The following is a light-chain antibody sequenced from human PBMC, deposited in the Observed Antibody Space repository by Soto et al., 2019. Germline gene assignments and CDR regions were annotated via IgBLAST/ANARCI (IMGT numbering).Light chain of an antibody. CDR2: AAS. V-gene: IGKV1-39*01. CDR1: QSIASY. CDR3: QQYHTYRT. Sequence: DVQMTQSPSSLSASVGDRVTITCRASQSIASYLNWYQQRPGKAPKLLIYAASNLESGVPSRFSGSTSGTEFTLTISSLQPDDFATYYCQQYHTYRTFGQGTKVDIK. J-gene: IGKJ1*01.